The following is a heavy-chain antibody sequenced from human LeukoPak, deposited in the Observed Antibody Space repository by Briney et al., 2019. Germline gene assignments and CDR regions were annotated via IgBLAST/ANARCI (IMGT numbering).Heavy chain of an antibody. CDR1: GYTFTSYG. CDR2: ISAYNGNT. V-gene: IGHV1-18*01. D-gene: IGHD2-15*01. CDR3: ARDEGYCSGGSCYGADY. Sequence: ASVKVSCKASGYTFTSYGISWVRQAPGQGLEWMGWISAYNGNTNYAQKLQGRVTMTTDTSTSTAYMELRSLRSDDTAVYYCARDEGYCSGGSCYGADYWGQGTLVTASS. J-gene: IGHJ4*02.